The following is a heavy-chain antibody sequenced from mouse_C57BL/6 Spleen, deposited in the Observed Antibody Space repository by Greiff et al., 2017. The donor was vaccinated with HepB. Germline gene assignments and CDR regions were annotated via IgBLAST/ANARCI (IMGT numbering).Heavy chain of an antibody. CDR3: ARVYDGLWYFDV. CDR1: GFTFSDYY. D-gene: IGHD2-3*01. Sequence: EVNVVESEGGLVQPGSSMKLSCTASGFTFSDYYMAWVRQVPEKGLEWVANINYDGSSTYYLDSLKSRFIISRDNAKNILYLQMSSLKSEDTATYYCARVYDGLWYFDVWGTGTTVTVSS. CDR2: INYDGSST. V-gene: IGHV5-16*01. J-gene: IGHJ1*03.